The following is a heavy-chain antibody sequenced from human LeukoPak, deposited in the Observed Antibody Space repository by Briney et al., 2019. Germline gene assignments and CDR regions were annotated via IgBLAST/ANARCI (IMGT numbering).Heavy chain of an antibody. CDR2: IYYSGST. V-gene: IGHV4-39*07. D-gene: IGHD6-19*01. CDR1: GGSISSSSYY. J-gene: IGHJ4*02. CDR3: ASAYSSGWYGSLDY. Sequence: SETLSLTCTVSGGSISSSSYYWGWIRQPPGKGLEWIGSIYYSGSTYYNPSLKSRVTISVDTSKNQFSLKLSSVTAADTAVYYCASAYSSGWYGSLDYWGQGTLVTVSS.